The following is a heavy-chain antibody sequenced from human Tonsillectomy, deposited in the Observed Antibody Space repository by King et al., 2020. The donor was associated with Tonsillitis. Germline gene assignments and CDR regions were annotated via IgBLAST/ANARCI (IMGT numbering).Heavy chain of an antibody. CDR2: IYHSGST. D-gene: IGHD3-10*01. Sequence: MQLQESGPGLVKPSETLSLTCAVSGYSISSGYYWGWIRQPPGKGLEWIGSIYHSGSTYYNPSLKSRVTISVDTSKNQFSLKLSSVTAADTAVYYCARDNTSVGFGELLYQNDAFDIWGQGTMVTVSS. CDR1: GYSISSGYY. J-gene: IGHJ3*02. V-gene: IGHV4-38-2*02. CDR3: ARDNTSVGFGELLYQNDAFDI.